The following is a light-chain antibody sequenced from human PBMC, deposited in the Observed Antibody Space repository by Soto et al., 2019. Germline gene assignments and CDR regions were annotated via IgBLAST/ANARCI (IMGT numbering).Light chain of an antibody. Sequence: EIVMTQSPATLSVSPGGRATLSCRASQSISGTLAWYQQKPGQAPRLLIYGASTRATSFPARFSGSASGTEFTLTISSLQSEDFAVYYCQQRSNWPPEITFGQGTRLEIK. V-gene: IGKV3-15*01. CDR1: QSISGT. J-gene: IGKJ5*01. CDR2: GAS. CDR3: QQRSNWPPEIT.